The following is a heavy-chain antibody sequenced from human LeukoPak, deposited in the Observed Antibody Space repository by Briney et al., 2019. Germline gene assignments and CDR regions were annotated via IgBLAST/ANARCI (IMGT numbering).Heavy chain of an antibody. J-gene: IGHJ4*02. CDR3: AREGGYVFDY. D-gene: IGHD5-12*01. V-gene: IGHV3-53*01. CDR2: IYSGGST. Sequence: GGSLRLSCTSSGFTVSSNYMSWVRQAPGKGLEWVSVIYSGGSTYYADSVKGRFTISRDNSKNTVYLQMNSLRPEDTAMYYCAREGGYVFDYWGQGTLVTVSS. CDR1: GFTVSSNY.